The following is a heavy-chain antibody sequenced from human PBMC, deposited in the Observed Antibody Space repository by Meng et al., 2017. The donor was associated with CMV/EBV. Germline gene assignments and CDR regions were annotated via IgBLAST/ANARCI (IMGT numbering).Heavy chain of an antibody. Sequence: SGLTLVKPTQTLTLTCTFSGFSLSTSGVGVGWIRQPPGKALEWLALIYWNDDKRYSPSLKSRLTITKDTSKNQVVLTMTNMDPVDTATYYCAHSWYGFGPNWFDPWGQGTLVTVSS. J-gene: IGHJ5*02. CDR3: AHSWYGFGPNWFDP. D-gene: IGHD3/OR15-3a*01. CDR1: GFSLSTSGVG. V-gene: IGHV2-5*01. CDR2: IYWNDDK.